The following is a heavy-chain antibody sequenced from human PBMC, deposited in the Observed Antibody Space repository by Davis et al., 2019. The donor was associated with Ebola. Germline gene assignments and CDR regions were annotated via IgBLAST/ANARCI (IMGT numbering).Heavy chain of an antibody. CDR1: GFTFNSYG. CDR2: ITGTGGNT. Sequence: PGGSLRLSCEGSGFTFNSYGMSWVRQAPGKGLEWVSAITGTGGNTYNADSVKGRFTISRDDSKSTLDLQMSSLRVDDTAIYYCVKANWDGVLPGILESWGRGTQVTVSS. D-gene: IGHD5-24*01. CDR3: VKANWDGVLPGILES. V-gene: IGHV3-23*01. J-gene: IGHJ4*02.